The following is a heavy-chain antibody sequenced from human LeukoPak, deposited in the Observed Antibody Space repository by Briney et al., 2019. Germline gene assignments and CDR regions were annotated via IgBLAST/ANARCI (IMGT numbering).Heavy chain of an antibody. Sequence: GGSLRLSCAASGFTFSSYWMSWVRQAPGKGLEWVAIIKEDGSEKYYVDSVKGRLTISRDNAKNSLYLQMNSLRAEDTAVYYCARVGRYSASWYLDYWGQGTLVTVSS. CDR3: ARVGRYSASWYLDY. CDR1: GFTFSSYW. J-gene: IGHJ4*02. V-gene: IGHV3-7*01. CDR2: IKEDGSEK. D-gene: IGHD6-13*01.